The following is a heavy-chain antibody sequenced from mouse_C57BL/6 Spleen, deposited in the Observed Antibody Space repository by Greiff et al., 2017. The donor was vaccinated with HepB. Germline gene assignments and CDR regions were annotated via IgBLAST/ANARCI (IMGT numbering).Heavy chain of an antibody. CDR2: IRNKANGYTT. CDR1: GFTFTDYY. CDR3: ARSPNYYGSSVYWYFDV. V-gene: IGHV7-3*01. Sequence: EVKVEESGGGLVQPGGSLSLSCAASGFTFTDYYMSWVRQPPGKALEWLGFIRNKANGYTTEYSASVKGRFTISRDNSQSILYLQMNALRAEDSATYYCARSPNYYGSSVYWYFDVWGTGTTVTVSS. D-gene: IGHD1-1*01. J-gene: IGHJ1*03.